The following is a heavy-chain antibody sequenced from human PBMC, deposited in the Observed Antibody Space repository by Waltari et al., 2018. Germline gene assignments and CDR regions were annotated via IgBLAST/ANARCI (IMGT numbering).Heavy chain of an antibody. CDR2: ISDAGGII. D-gene: IGHD7-27*01. J-gene: IGHJ4*02. Sequence: EVQLLESGGGLVQPGGSLRLSCAASGFTFSTYVMNWVRQAPGKGLELVSSISDAGGIINYADSVKGRFTISRDNAKNTLYLQMNNLRAEDTAVYYCARGSGVDYWGQGTLVTISS. CDR3: ARGSGVDY. CDR1: GFTFSTYV. V-gene: IGHV3-23*01.